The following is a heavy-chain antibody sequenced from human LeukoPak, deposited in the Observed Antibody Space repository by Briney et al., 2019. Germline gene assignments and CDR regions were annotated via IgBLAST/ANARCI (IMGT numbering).Heavy chain of an antibody. CDR1: GGSLSDYY. CDR2: INHSGST. Sequence: SETLSLTCDVYGGSLSDYYWTWIRQPPGKGLEWIGEINHSGSTNYNPSLKSRVTISVDTSKNQFSLKLSSVTAADTAVYYCARRIGYCSSTSCIYYYSYYMDVWGKGTTVTISS. CDR3: ARRIGYCSSTSCIYYYSYYMDV. D-gene: IGHD2-2*01. V-gene: IGHV4-34*01. J-gene: IGHJ6*03.